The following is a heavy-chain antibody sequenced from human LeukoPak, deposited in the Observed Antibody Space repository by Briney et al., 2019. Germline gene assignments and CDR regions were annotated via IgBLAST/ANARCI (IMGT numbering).Heavy chain of an antibody. D-gene: IGHD6-6*01. CDR3: ARHLSSPSGLSFYHYMDV. Sequence: SETLSLTRTVSGGSISSSSYYWGWIRQPPGEGLEWIGTIFYSGSTYYNPSLKSRVTISVDTSKNQFSLKLSSVTAADTAVYYCARHLSSPSGLSFYHYMDVWGTGTTVTVSS. J-gene: IGHJ6*03. CDR2: IFYSGST. V-gene: IGHV4-39*01. CDR1: GGSISSSSYY.